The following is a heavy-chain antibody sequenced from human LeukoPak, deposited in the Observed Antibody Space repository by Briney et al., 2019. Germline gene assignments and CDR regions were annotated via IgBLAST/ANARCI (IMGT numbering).Heavy chain of an antibody. CDR2: IYYSGST. CDR3: ARDHSYCSSTSCPYFDY. D-gene: IGHD2-2*01. V-gene: IGHV4-59*12. J-gene: IGHJ4*01. Sequence: SETLSLTCTVSGGSISSYYWSWIRQPPGKGLEWIGYIYYSGSTNYNPSLKSRVTISVDTSKNQFSLKLSSVTAADTAVYYCARDHSYCSSTSCPYFDYWGQGTLVTVSS. CDR1: GGSISSYY.